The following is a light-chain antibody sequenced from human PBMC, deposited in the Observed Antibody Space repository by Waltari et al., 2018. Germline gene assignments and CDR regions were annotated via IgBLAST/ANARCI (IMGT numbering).Light chain of an antibody. J-gene: IGKJ1*01. CDR1: QSINSY. CDR3: QQSYSTPWT. V-gene: IGKV1-39*01. CDR2: AAF. Sequence: DIQMTQSPSSLSASVGDRVTITFRASQSINSYLSWYQQKPGKAPKLLIYAAFTLQSGVPSRFSGSGSGTDFTLTISSLQPEDFATYYCQQSYSTPWTFGQGTRVEIK.